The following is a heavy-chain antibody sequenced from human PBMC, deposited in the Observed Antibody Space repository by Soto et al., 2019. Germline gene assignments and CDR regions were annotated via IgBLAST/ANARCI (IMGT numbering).Heavy chain of an antibody. CDR2: ISTAGRTI. V-gene: IGHV3-11*01. Sequence: QVKLVESGGGMVKPGGSLRLSCTASGFPFSDYFMSWIRQAPGKGLEWVSYISTAGRTIYYADSVRGRFTISRDNAKSSLYLQMDSLRDEDTAVYYCARDKERSVTGTGWFDPWGQGTLVTVSS. D-gene: IGHD6-19*01. CDR3: ARDKERSVTGTGWFDP. J-gene: IGHJ5*02. CDR1: GFPFSDYF.